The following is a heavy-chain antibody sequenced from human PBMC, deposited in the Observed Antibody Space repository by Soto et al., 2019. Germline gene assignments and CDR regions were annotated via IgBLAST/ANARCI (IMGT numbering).Heavy chain of an antibody. V-gene: IGHV1-3*05. Sequence: QVQLVQSGAEEKKPGASVKVSCKASGYTFTSYAIHWVRQAPGQRLEWMGWINAGNGNTKYSQKFEGRVTITRDTTASTAYMELSSLKSEDTAVYYCARGDWWLFDYWGQGTLVTVSS. CDR2: INAGNGNT. CDR1: GYTFTSYA. J-gene: IGHJ4*02. CDR3: ARGDWWLFDY. D-gene: IGHD2-8*02.